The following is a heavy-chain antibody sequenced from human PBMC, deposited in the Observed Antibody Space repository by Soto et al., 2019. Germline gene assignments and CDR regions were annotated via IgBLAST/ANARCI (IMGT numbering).Heavy chain of an antibody. CDR3: ARDTSGIVGANFDY. CDR2: ISYDGSNK. J-gene: IGHJ4*02. D-gene: IGHD1-26*01. CDR1: GFTFSSYA. Sequence: HVQLVESGGGVVQPGRSLRLSCAASGFTFSSYAMHWVRQAPGKGLEWVAVISYDGSNKYYADSVKGRFTISRDNSKNTLYLQMNSLRAEDTAVYYCARDTSGIVGANFDYWGQGTLVTVSS. V-gene: IGHV3-30-3*01.